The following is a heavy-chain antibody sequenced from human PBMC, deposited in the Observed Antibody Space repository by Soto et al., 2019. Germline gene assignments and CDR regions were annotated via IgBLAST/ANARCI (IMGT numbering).Heavy chain of an antibody. CDR2: ISAYNGNT. Sequence: ASVKVSCKASGYTFTSYGISWVRQAPGQGLEWMGWISAYNGNTNYAQKLQGRVTMTTDTSTSTAYMELRSLRSDDTAVYYCARVATVNKSYYYYGMDVWGQGTTVTVSS. J-gene: IGHJ6*02. CDR1: GYTFTSYG. D-gene: IGHD4-17*01. V-gene: IGHV1-18*01. CDR3: ARVATVNKSYYYYGMDV.